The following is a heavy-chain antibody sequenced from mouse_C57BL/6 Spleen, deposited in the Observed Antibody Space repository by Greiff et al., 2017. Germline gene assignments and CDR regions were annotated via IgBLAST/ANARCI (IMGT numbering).Heavy chain of an antibody. CDR3: ARGLGRTWFAY. CDR2: IYPRSGNT. CDR1: GYTFTSYG. V-gene: IGHV1-81*01. D-gene: IGHD4-1*01. J-gene: IGHJ3*01. Sequence: VQLQESGAELARPGASVKLSCQASGYTFTSYGISWVKQRTGQGLEWIGEIYPRSGNTYYNEKFKGKATLTADKSSSTAYMELRSLTSEDSAVYFCARGLGRTWFAYWGQGTLVTVSA.